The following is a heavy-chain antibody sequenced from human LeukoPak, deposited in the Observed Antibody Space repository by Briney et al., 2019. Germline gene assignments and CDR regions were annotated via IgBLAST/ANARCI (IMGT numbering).Heavy chain of an antibody. Sequence: SETLSLTCTVSGGSISSSSYYWGWIRQPPGKGLEWIGSIYYSGSTYYNPSLKSRVTISVDTSKNQFSLKLSSVTAADTAVYYCARRHDFWSGYYGAFDIWGQGTMVTVSS. V-gene: IGHV4-39*01. CDR1: GGSISSSSYY. J-gene: IGHJ3*02. CDR2: IYYSGST. D-gene: IGHD3-3*01. CDR3: ARRHDFWSGYYGAFDI.